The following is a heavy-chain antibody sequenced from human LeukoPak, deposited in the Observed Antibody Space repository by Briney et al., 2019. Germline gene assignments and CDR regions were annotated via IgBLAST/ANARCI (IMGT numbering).Heavy chain of an antibody. Sequence: SETLSLTCTVSGGSIGSYFWSWIRQPPGKGLEWIGYIYYSGSPNYNPSLKSRVTISLDTSKNQFSLKLYSVTAADTAVYYCASSPGGTGAFDIWGQGTTVTVSS. V-gene: IGHV4-59*01. CDR1: GGSIGSYF. CDR2: IYYSGSP. CDR3: ASSPGGTGAFDI. J-gene: IGHJ3*02. D-gene: IGHD1-1*01.